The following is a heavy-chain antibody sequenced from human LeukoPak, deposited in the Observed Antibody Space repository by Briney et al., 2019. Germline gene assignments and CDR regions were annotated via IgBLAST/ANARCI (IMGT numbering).Heavy chain of an antibody. Sequence: GGSLRLSCAASGFTFNSFGMHWVRQAPGKGLEWVALIWYDGNNKYYADSVKGRFTISRDNSKNTLYLQLNSLRAEDTAVYYCARQHCSGGDCYFFDWGQGTLVTVSS. CDR2: IWYDGNNK. D-gene: IGHD2-15*01. CDR3: ARQHCSGGDCYFFD. V-gene: IGHV3-33*08. CDR1: GFTFNSFG. J-gene: IGHJ4*02.